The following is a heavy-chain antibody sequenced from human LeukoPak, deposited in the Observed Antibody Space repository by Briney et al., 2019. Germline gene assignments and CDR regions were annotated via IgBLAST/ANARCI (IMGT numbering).Heavy chain of an antibody. J-gene: IGHJ4*02. CDR2: INTGNGYT. D-gene: IGHD6-19*01. Sequence: ASVKVSCKASGYTFTTYAMHWVRQAPGQRLEWMGWINTGNGYTKYSQNFQGRVTITRDTSASTAYMELSSLKSEDTAVYYSARGIAVAYFDYWGQGTLVTVSS. CDR1: GYTFTTYA. V-gene: IGHV1-3*04. CDR3: ARGIAVAYFDY.